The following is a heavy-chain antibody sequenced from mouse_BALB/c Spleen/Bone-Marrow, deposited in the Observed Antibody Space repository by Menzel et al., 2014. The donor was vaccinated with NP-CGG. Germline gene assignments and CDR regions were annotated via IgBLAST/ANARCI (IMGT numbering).Heavy chain of an antibody. Sequence: QVQLKDSGAVLVRPGSSVKISCKASGYEFSSYWMNWVKQGPGQGLEWIGQIYPGGGDTNYNGKFKGKATLTADRSSSTAYMQVSSLTSEDSAVYFCARVYYGNLDYWGQGTSVTVSS. J-gene: IGHJ4*01. CDR1: GYEFSSYW. CDR3: ARVYYGNLDY. V-gene: IGHV1-80*01. CDR2: IYPGGGDT. D-gene: IGHD2-1*01.